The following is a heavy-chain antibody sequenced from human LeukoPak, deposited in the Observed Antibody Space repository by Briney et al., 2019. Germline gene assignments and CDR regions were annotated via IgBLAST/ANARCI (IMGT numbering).Heavy chain of an antibody. CDR1: GFTFNSYS. CDR2: ISGSGATI. CDR3: GKDRVGVGGGGAGNY. J-gene: IGHJ4*02. Sequence: GGSLRLSCTASGFTFNSYSMNWVRQAPGKGLEWAAYISGSGATIYYADSVKGRFTISRDNSKNTLYLQMNSLRAEDTAVYYCGKDRVGVGGGGAGNYWGQGTLVTVSS. D-gene: IGHD3-16*01. V-gene: IGHV3-48*01.